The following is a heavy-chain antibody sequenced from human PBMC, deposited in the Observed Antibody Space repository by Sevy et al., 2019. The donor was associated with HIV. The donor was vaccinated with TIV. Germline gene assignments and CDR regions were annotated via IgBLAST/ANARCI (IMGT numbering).Heavy chain of an antibody. CDR1: GFIFSGYV. D-gene: IGHD6-13*01. Sequence: GGSLRLSCAASGFIFSGYVMSWVRQAPGKGLEWVSGISASGGSPYYADSVKGRFTVSRDNSKNTLYLEMNSLRAEDTAVYYCAKDASSSWTGGTFQHWGQGTPVTVSS. V-gene: IGHV3-23*01. CDR3: AKDASSSWTGGTFQH. J-gene: IGHJ1*01. CDR2: ISASGGSP.